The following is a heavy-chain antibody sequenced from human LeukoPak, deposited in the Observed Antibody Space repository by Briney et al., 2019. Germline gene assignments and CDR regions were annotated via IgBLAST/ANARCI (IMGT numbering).Heavy chain of an antibody. CDR3: ARVPYYDFWSGYYTDPGY. CDR2: ISSSGSTI. Sequence: GGSLRLSCAASGFTFSSYEMNWVRQAPGKGLEWVSYISSSGSTIYYADSVKGRLTISREKAKNSLYPQMNSLRAEETDVYYCARVPYYDFWSGYYTDPGYWGQGTLVTVSS. CDR1: GFTFSSYE. J-gene: IGHJ4*02. V-gene: IGHV3-48*03. D-gene: IGHD3-3*01.